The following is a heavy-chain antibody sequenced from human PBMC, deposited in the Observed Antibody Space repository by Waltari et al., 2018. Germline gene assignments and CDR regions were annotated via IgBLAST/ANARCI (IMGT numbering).Heavy chain of an antibody. CDR2: IWLDGSKK. J-gene: IGHJ3*02. Sequence: QVQLVESGGEVVQPGRSLRLSCAASGFSFITYGRHWVRQAPGKGLEWVALIWLDGSKKYYADSVKGRFTISRDNSKNTLYLQMSSLRVEDTALYYCARVIRGSSDAFDIWGQGTVVTVSS. V-gene: IGHV3-33*01. CDR1: GFSFITYG. D-gene: IGHD6-6*01. CDR3: ARVIRGSSDAFDI.